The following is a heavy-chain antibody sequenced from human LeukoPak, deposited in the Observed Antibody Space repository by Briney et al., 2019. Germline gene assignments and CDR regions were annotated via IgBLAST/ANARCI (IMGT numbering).Heavy chain of an antibody. CDR2: ISGSGDNT. CDR3: ARDRPHNWFDP. Sequence: GSLRLSCAASGFTFSSYAMSWVRQAPGKGLEWVSGISGSGDNTYYADSVKGRFTISRDNAKNTLYLQMNSLRVEDTAIYYCARDRPHNWFDPWGQGTLVTVSS. CDR1: GFTFSSYA. J-gene: IGHJ5*02. V-gene: IGHV3-23*01.